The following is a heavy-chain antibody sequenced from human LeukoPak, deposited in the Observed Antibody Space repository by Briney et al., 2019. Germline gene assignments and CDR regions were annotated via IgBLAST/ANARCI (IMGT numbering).Heavy chain of an antibody. J-gene: IGHJ3*02. CDR3: AIAYYGGNSPGALDI. Sequence: GGSLRLSCAASGFTFDDYGMSWVRQAPGKGLEWVSGINWNGGSTGYADSVKGRFTISRDNAKNSLYLQMNSLRAEDTALYYCAIAYYGGNSPGALDIWGQGTMVTVSS. D-gene: IGHD4-23*01. CDR1: GFTFDDYG. V-gene: IGHV3-20*04. CDR2: INWNGGST.